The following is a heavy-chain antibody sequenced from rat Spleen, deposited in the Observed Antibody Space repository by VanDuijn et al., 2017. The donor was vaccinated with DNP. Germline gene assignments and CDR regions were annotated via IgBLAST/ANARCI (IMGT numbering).Heavy chain of an antibody. Sequence: EVKFVESGGGLVQPGRSLKLSCAASGFNFNGYWMGWVRQAPGKGLEWIGEINQDSSTINYTPSLKDKFTISRDNAQNTLYLQMSKLGSEDTAIYYCSRATSTEDFLDYWGQGVMVTVSS. J-gene: IGHJ2*01. CDR3: SRATSTEDFLDY. CDR2: INQDSSTI. D-gene: IGHD1-10*01. CDR1: GFNFNGYW. V-gene: IGHV4-2*01.